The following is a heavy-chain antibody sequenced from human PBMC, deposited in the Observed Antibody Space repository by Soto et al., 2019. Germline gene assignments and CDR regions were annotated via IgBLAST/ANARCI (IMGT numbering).Heavy chain of an antibody. D-gene: IGHD2-15*01. V-gene: IGHV4-39*01. CDR2: IYYSGST. Sequence: QLQLQESGPGLVKPSETLSLTCTVSGGSISSSSYYWGWIRQPPGKGLEWIGSIYYSGSTYYNPSLKSRVTISVDTSKNQFSLKLSSVTAADTAVYYCARLTLDCSGGSCYLAFDIWGQGTMVTVSS. CDR1: GGSISSSSYY. CDR3: ARLTLDCSGGSCYLAFDI. J-gene: IGHJ3*02.